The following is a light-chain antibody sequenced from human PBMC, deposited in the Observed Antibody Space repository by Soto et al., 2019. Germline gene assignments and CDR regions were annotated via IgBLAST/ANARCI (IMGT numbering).Light chain of an antibody. CDR1: SGHSSYI. J-gene: IGLJ2*01. Sequence: QLVLTQSSSASASLGSSVKLTCTLSSGHSSYIIAWHQQQPGKAPRYLMKLEGSGSYNKGSGVPDRFSGSSSGADRYLTISNLQSEDEADYYCGTWDSNTRVVFGGGTKLTVL. V-gene: IGLV4-60*03. CDR2: LEGSGSY. CDR3: GTWDSNTRVV.